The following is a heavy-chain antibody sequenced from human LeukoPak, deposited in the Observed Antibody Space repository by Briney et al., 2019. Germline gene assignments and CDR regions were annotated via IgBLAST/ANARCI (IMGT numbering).Heavy chain of an antibody. D-gene: IGHD3-10*01. Sequence: GESLQISCKGSGYSFTSHWIAWVRQVPGKGLEWMGIIYPDDSDTRYHPSFQGQATISADKSISTAYLQWSSLKASDTAIYYCAIPPQYYYSSKKYYFDYWGQGTLVTVSS. J-gene: IGHJ4*02. CDR3: AIPPQYYYSSKKYYFDY. V-gene: IGHV5-51*01. CDR1: GYSFTSHW. CDR2: IYPDDSDT.